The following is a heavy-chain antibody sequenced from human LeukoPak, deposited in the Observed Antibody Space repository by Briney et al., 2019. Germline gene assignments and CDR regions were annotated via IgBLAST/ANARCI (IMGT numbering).Heavy chain of an antibody. CDR1: GFTFSSYW. J-gene: IGHJ5*02. CDR2: IKQDGSEK. CDR3: AREAYYYDSNGYYSGFDP. D-gene: IGHD3-22*01. V-gene: IGHV3-7*01. Sequence: GGSLRLSCAASGFTFSSYWMSWVRQAPGKGLEWVANIKQDGSEKYYVDSVKGRFTISRDNAKNSLYLQMNNLRAEDTAVYYCAREAYYYDSNGYYSGFDPWGQGTLVTVSS.